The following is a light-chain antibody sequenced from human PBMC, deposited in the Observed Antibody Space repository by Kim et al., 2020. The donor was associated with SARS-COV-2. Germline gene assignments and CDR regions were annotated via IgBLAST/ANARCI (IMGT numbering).Light chain of an antibody. V-gene: IGLV1-44*01. CDR1: SSNIGFNS. Sequence: QSVLTQPPSASGTPGQRVTMSCSGSSSNIGFNSVNWYQQQVPGTAPKVVIHTNHQRPAGVPDRFSGSKSGTSASLAISGLQSEDECDYYCSAWDDSLKGYVFGTGTKVTVL. CDR2: TNH. J-gene: IGLJ1*01. CDR3: SAWDDSLKGYV.